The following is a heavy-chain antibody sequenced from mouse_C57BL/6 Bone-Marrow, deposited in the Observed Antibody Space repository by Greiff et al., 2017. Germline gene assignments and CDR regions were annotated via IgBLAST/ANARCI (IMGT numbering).Heavy chain of an antibody. V-gene: IGHV1-85*01. D-gene: IGHD1-1*01. J-gene: IGHJ4*01. CDR1: GYTFTSYD. CDR2: IYPRDGST. Sequence: VQGVESGPELVKPGASVKLSCKASGYTFTSYDINWVKQRPGQGLEWIGWIYPRDGSTKYNEKFKGKATLTVDTSSSTAYLELHSLTSEDSAVYFCTIRAVVPYYYAMDYWGQGPSVTVSS. CDR3: TIRAVVPYYYAMDY.